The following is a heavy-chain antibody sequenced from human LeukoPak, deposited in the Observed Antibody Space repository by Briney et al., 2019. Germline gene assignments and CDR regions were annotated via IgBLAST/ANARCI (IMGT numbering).Heavy chain of an antibody. CDR1: GFTFSTHW. J-gene: IGHJ3*01. Sequence: GGSLRLSCAASGFTFSTHWMSWVRQAPGKGLEWVAKIKEDGSEKYYVGSVKGRFTISRDNAKNSLSLQMHSLRDEDTAVYYGVRDQGYCTSASCRGDAFDVWGQGSMVCVSS. V-gene: IGHV3-7*01. CDR2: IKEDGSEK. D-gene: IGHD2-2*01. CDR3: VRDQGYCTSASCRGDAFDV.